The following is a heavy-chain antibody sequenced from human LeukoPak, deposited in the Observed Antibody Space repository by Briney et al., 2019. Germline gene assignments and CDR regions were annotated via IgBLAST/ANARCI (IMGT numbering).Heavy chain of an antibody. Sequence: SETLSLTCTVSGYSISSGYLWGWIRQPPGKGLEWIGSIDGSGSSYYNPSLESRVTISVDTSKNQFSLKLSSVTAADTAVYYCARARWAGYCSSTSCYRTRAGKRYNWFDPWGQGTLVTVSS. CDR1: GYSISSGYL. D-gene: IGHD2-2*01. CDR3: ARARWAGYCSSTSCYRTRAGKRYNWFDP. J-gene: IGHJ5*02. CDR2: IDGSGSS. V-gene: IGHV4-38-2*02.